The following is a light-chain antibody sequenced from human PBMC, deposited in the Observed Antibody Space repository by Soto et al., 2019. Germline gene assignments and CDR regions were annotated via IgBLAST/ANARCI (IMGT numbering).Light chain of an antibody. Sequence: NFMLTQPHSVWESPEKTVTISCSGSSGSIASGYVQWYQQRPGSAPTTLIYEDNQRPAGVPERFSGSIDSSSNSASLTISGLRPEDEADYYCQSSDGNNMVFGGGTKLTVL. V-gene: IGLV6-57*02. CDR3: QSSDGNNMV. J-gene: IGLJ2*01. CDR1: SGSIASGY. CDR2: EDN.